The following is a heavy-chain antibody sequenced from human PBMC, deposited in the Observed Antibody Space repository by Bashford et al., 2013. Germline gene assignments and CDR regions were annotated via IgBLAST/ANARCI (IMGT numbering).Heavy chain of an antibody. J-gene: IGHJ3*02. CDR2: FDPEDGET. CDR3: ATPGGVATISKGAFDI. Sequence: ASVKVSCKASGYTLTELSMHWVRQAPGKGLEWMGGFDPEDGETIYAQKFQGRVTMTEDTSTDTAYMELSSLRSEDTAVYYCATPGGVATISKGAFDIWGQGTMVTVSS. CDR1: GYTLTELS. D-gene: IGHD5-12*01. V-gene: IGHV1-24*01.